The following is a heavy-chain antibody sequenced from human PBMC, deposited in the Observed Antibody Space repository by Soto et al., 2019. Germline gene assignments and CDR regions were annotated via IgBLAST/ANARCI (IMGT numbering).Heavy chain of an antibody. CDR2: INHSGST. CDR3: ARDTRGVDIVATIRTYYYYGMDV. D-gene: IGHD5-12*01. Sequence: SETLSLTCAVYGGSFSGYYWSWIRQPPGKGLEWIGEINHSGSTNYNPSLRSRVTISVDTSKNQFSLKLSSETAVDTAVYYCARDTRGVDIVATIRTYYYYGMDVWGQGTTVTVSS. V-gene: IGHV4-34*01. J-gene: IGHJ6*02. CDR1: GGSFSGYY.